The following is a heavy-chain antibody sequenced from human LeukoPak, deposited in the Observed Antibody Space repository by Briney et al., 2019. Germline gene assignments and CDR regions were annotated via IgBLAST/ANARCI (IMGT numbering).Heavy chain of an antibody. V-gene: IGHV3-74*01. D-gene: IGHD1-14*01. J-gene: IGHJ4*02. CDR3: AREGWAYRFDY. CDR2: IHSDGSST. Sequence: GGSLRLSCAASGFTFSSYWMHWVRQAPGKGLVWVSRIHSDGSSTYYADSVKGRFTISRDNAKNTLYLQMNSLRAEDTAVYYCAREGWAYRFDYWGQGTLVTVSS. CDR1: GFTFSSYW.